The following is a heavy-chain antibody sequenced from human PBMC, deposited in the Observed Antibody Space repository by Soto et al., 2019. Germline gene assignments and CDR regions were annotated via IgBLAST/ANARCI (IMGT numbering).Heavy chain of an antibody. CDR2: IIPIFGTA. CDR1: GGTFSSYA. J-gene: IGHJ3*02. CDR3: ARDWRLAYCGGDCYSEDAFDI. D-gene: IGHD2-21*02. Sequence: GASVKVSCKASGGTFSSYAISWVRQAPGQGLEWMGGIIPIFGTANYAQKFQGRVTITADESTSTAYMELSSLRSEDTAVYYCARDWRLAYCGGDCYSEDAFDIWGQGKMVTVSS. V-gene: IGHV1-69*13.